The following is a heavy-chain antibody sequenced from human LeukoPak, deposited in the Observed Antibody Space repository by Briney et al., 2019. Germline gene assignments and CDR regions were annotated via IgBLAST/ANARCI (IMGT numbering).Heavy chain of an antibody. V-gene: IGHV3-48*01. CDR2: ISSSSSTI. Sequence: GGSLRLSCAASGFTFSSYSMNWVRQAPGKGLEWVSYISSSSSTIYYADSVKGRFTTSRDNAKNSLYLQMNSLRAEDTAVYYCARDGGYSYGHFDYWGQGTLVTVSS. CDR1: GFTFSSYS. CDR3: ARDGGYSYGHFDY. D-gene: IGHD5-18*01. J-gene: IGHJ4*02.